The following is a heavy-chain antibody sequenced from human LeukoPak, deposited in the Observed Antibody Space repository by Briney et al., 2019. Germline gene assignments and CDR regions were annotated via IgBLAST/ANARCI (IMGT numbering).Heavy chain of an antibody. CDR2: INPNSGGT. V-gene: IGHV1-2*02. J-gene: IGHJ4*02. CDR1: GYTFTGFY. D-gene: IGHD2-15*01. CDR3: ARTYCSGGSCYSEDFDY. Sequence: ASVKVSCTASGYTFTGFYMHWVRQAPGQGLEWMGWINPNSGGTNYAQKFQGRVTMTRDTSISTAYMELSRLRSDDTAVYYCARTYCSGGSCYSEDFDYWGQGTLVTVSS.